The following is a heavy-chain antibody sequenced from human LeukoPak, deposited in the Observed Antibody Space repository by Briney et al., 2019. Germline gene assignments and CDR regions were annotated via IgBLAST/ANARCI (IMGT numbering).Heavy chain of an antibody. D-gene: IGHD3-10*01. CDR2: ISSSSSYI. CDR3: ARLRDYGSGSYYH. V-gene: IGHV3-21*01. Sequence: GGSLRLSCAASGFTFSSYSMNWVRQAPGKGLEWVSSISSSSSYIYYADSVKGRFTISRDNAKNSLYLQMNSLRAEDTAVYYCARLRDYGSGSYYHWGQGTLVTVSS. CDR1: GFTFSSYS. J-gene: IGHJ4*02.